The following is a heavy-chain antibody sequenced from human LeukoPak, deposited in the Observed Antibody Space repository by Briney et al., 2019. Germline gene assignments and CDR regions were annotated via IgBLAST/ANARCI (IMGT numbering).Heavy chain of an antibody. Sequence: PGRSLRLSCVASGFTFSSFAMHWVRQAPGKGLEWVAVISYDGSNKYYADAVKGRFTISRDNSKNTLYLQMNSLRAEDTAVYYCARAYCTGANCYSLGPGGFWGQGTLVTVSS. V-gene: IGHV3-30-3*01. CDR1: GFTFSSFA. J-gene: IGHJ4*02. D-gene: IGHD2-15*01. CDR3: ARAYCTGANCYSLGPGGF. CDR2: ISYDGSNK.